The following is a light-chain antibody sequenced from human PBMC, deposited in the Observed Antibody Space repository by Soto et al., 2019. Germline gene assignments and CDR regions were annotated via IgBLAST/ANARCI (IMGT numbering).Light chain of an antibody. J-gene: IGLJ3*02. CDR3: TSYSRYRVLV. CDR1: SSDIGGYKY. Sequence: QSALTQPASVSGSLGQSITISCTGTSSDIGGYKYVSWYQQHPGKAPKLILFEVSNRPTGVSDRFSGSNSGNTASLTISGRQAEDEADYYCTSYSRYRVLVFGGGTKLTVL. V-gene: IGLV2-14*01. CDR2: EVS.